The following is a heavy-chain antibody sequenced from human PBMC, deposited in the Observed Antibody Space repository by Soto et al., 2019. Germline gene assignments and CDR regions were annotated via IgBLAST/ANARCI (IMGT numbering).Heavy chain of an antibody. Sequence: QVQLVQSGAEVKKPGASVKVSCKASGYTFTSYGISWVRQAPGQGLEWMGWISAYNGNTNYAQKLEGRVTMTTDTSTSTAYMELRSLRSDDTAVYYCARVVAAALYYYYGMDVWGQGTTVTVSS. CDR3: ARVVAAALYYYYGMDV. D-gene: IGHD6-13*01. CDR1: GYTFTSYG. J-gene: IGHJ6*02. CDR2: ISAYNGNT. V-gene: IGHV1-18*01.